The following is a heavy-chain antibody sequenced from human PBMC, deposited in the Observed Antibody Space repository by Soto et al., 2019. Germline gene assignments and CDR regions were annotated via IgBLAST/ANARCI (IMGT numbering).Heavy chain of an antibody. Sequence: QVQLQESGPGLVKPSQTLSLTCTVSGGSISSGDYYCSWIRQPPGKGLEWIGYIYYRGSTYYNPSLKSRVTISVATSKNQFSLKLRYVTAADTAVYYCARGPTYYDILTGLFFDYWGQGSLVTVSS. J-gene: IGHJ4*02. CDR1: GGSISSGDYY. CDR3: ARGPTYYDILTGLFFDY. CDR2: IYYRGST. V-gene: IGHV4-30-4*01. D-gene: IGHD3-9*01.